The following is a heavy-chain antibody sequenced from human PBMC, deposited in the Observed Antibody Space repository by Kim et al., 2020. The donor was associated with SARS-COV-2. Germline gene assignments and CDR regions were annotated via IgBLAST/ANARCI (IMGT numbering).Heavy chain of an antibody. D-gene: IGHD4-17*01. CDR3: ARDSSTTVVTHDYYYGMDV. V-gene: IGHV4-59*01. Sequence: RVTISVDTSKNQFSLKLSSVTAADTAVYYCARDSSTTVVTHDYYYGMDVWGQGTTVTVSS. J-gene: IGHJ6*02.